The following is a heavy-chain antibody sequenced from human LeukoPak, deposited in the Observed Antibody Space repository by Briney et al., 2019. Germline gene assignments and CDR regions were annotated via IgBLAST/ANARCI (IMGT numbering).Heavy chain of an antibody. Sequence: SQTLSLTCAVSGGSLSSGGYCWSWVRQPPGRGMEWIGYIYHSGSTYYNPSLKSRVTISVDRSKNQFSLKLSSVTAADTAVYYCARGLAGNWFDPWGQGTLVTVSS. J-gene: IGHJ5*02. V-gene: IGHV4-30-2*01. CDR1: GGSLSSGGYC. CDR2: IYHSGST. CDR3: ARGLAGNWFDP. D-gene: IGHD3-3*02.